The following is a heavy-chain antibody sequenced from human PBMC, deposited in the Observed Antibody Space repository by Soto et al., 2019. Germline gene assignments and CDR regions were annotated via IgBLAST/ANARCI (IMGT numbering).Heavy chain of an antibody. D-gene: IGHD5-18*01. V-gene: IGHV1-8*01. CDR3: ARGQGKAMVRNEYYYYYMDV. Sequence: ASLKVSCKASGYTFTSYDINWVRQATGQGLEWMGWMNPNSGNTGYAQKFQGRVTMTRNTSISTAYMELSSLRSEDTAVYYCARGQGKAMVRNEYYYYYMDVWGKGTTVTVSS. J-gene: IGHJ6*03. CDR2: MNPNSGNT. CDR1: GYTFTSYD.